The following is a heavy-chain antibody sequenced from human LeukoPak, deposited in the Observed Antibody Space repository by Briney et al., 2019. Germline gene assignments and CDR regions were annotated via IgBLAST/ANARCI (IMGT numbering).Heavy chain of an antibody. CDR2: IYYSGST. J-gene: IGHJ4*02. CDR1: GGSISSYF. CDR3: ARRIMITFGGAVLDY. D-gene: IGHD3-16*01. Sequence: SETLSLTCTVSGGSISSYFWNWIRQPPGKGLEWIGYIYYSGSTYYNPSLKSRVTISVDTSKNQFSLKLSSVTAADTAVYYCARRIMITFGGAVLDYWGQGTLVTVSS. V-gene: IGHV4-59*08.